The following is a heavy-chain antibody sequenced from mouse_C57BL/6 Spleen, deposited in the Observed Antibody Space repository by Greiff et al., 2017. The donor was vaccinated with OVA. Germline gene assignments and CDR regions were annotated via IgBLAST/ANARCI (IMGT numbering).Heavy chain of an antibody. J-gene: IGHJ2*01. CDR2: ISIGGSYT. D-gene: IGHD3-2*01. Sequence: EVQLMESGGDLVKPGGSLKLSCAASGFTFSSYGMSWVRQTPDKRLEWVATISIGGSYTYYPDSVKGRFTISRDNAKNTLYLQMSNLKSEDTAMYYCARQAETYFAYWGQGTTLTVSS. V-gene: IGHV5-6*01. CDR3: ARQAETYFAY. CDR1: GFTFSSYG.